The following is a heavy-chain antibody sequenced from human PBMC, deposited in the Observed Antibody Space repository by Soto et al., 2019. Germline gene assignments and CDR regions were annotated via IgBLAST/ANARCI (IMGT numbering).Heavy chain of an antibody. J-gene: IGHJ6*02. CDR3: ARDVYGDYPRHYGMDV. V-gene: IGHV1-69*06. D-gene: IGHD4-17*01. Sequence: QVQLVQSGAEVKKPGSSVKVSCKASGGTFSSYAISWVRQAPGQGLEWMGGIIPIFGTANYAQKFQGRVTITADKSTSTAYMELSSLRSDDTAVYYCARDVYGDYPRHYGMDVWGQGTTVTVSS. CDR1: GGTFSSYA. CDR2: IIPIFGTA.